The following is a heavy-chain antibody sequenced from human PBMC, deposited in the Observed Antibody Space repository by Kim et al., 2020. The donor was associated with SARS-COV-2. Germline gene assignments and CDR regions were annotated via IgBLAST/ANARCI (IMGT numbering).Heavy chain of an antibody. D-gene: IGHD2-2*01. CDR3: ASHCSSTSCYEGWFDP. V-gene: IGHV5-10-1*01. Sequence: GESLKISCKGSGYSFTSYWISWVRQMPGKGLEWMGRIDPSDSYTNYSPSFQGHVTISADKSISTAYLQWSSLKASDTAMYYCASHCSSTSCYEGWFDPWGQGTLVTVSS. CDR1: GYSFTSYW. CDR2: IDPSDSYT. J-gene: IGHJ5*02.